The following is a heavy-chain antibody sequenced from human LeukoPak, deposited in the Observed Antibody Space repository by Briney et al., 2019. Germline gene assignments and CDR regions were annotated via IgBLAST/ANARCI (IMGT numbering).Heavy chain of an antibody. D-gene: IGHD2-2*01. J-gene: IGHJ4*02. V-gene: IGHV1-24*01. Sequence: ASVKVSCKVSGYTLTELSMHWVRQAPGKGLEWMGGFDPEDGETIYAQKFQGRVTMTEDTSTDTAYMELSSLRSEDTAVYYCATSLSVVVPAALDYWGQGTLVTVSS. CDR1: GYTLTELS. CDR2: FDPEDGET. CDR3: ATSLSVVVPAALDY.